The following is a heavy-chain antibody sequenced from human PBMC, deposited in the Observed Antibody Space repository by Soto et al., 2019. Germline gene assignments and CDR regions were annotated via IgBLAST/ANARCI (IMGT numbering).Heavy chain of an antibody. Sequence: GGSLRLSRATAGLTFGSFGIHWVRQAPGKGLEWVAVISYDGSNGYYADSVKGRFTISRDNSKNTLYLQMNSLRAEDTAVYYCASSTEWLTNLGYRGQGTLVTVSS. D-gene: IGHD3-3*01. CDR3: ASSTEWLTNLGY. CDR1: GLTFGSFG. CDR2: ISYDGSNG. J-gene: IGHJ4*02. V-gene: IGHV3-30*03.